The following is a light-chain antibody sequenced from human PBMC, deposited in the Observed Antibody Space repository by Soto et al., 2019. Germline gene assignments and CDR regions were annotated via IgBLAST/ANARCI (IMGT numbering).Light chain of an antibody. V-gene: IGLV2-18*02. CDR1: SSDVGSNNR. J-gene: IGLJ1*01. Sequence: QSALTQPPSVSGSPGQSVAISCTGTSSDVGSNNRVSWYQQPPGTAPKLIIYDVSNRPSGVPDRVSGSKSGNTASLTISGLQAEDEADYYCSSYTTSSTYVFGTGTKVTVL. CDR3: SSYTTSSTYV. CDR2: DVS.